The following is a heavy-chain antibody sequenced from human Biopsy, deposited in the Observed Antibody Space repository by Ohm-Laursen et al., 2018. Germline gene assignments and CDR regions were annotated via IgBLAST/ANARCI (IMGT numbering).Heavy chain of an antibody. CDR1: GFSFSDYH. V-gene: IGHV3-11*01. CDR2: ISGGGTI. CDR3: ARDTRWSPYSMDV. D-gene: IGHD4-23*01. Sequence: GSLRLSCAASGFSFSDYHMRWIRQAPGRGLEWVSYISGGGTIYYGDSMKGRVTISRDNAKNSLYLQMHSLRAEDTAVYYCARDTRWSPYSMDVWGQGTTVTLSS. J-gene: IGHJ6*02.